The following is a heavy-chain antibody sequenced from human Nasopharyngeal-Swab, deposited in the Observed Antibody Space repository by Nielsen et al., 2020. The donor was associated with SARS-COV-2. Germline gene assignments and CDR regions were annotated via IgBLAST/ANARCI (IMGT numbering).Heavy chain of an antibody. Sequence: WIRQPPGKGLEWVSAISGSGGSTYYADSVKGRFTISRDNSKNTLYLQMNSLRAEDTAVYYCAKGPLIIVVDYYFDYWGQGTLDTVSS. CDR3: AKGPLIIVVDYYFDY. CDR2: ISGSGGST. D-gene: IGHD2-2*01. V-gene: IGHV3-23*01. J-gene: IGHJ4*02.